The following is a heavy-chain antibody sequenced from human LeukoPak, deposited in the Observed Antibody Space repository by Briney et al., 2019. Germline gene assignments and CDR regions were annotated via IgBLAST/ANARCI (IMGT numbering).Heavy chain of an antibody. V-gene: IGHV4-39*07. J-gene: IGHJ4*02. D-gene: IGHD6-13*01. CDR1: GGSISSSSYY. Sequence: SETLSLTCTVSGGSISSSSYYWGWIRQPPGKGLEWIGSIYYSGSTYYNPSLKSRVAISVDTSKNQFSLRLSSVTAADTALYYCARVTGYMVEDYFDYWGQGTLVTVSS. CDR3: ARVTGYMVEDYFDY. CDR2: IYYSGST.